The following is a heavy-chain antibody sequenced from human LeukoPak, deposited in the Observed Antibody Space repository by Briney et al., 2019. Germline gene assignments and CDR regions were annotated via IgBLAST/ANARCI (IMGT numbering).Heavy chain of an antibody. D-gene: IGHD4-17*01. V-gene: IGHV3-23*01. CDR1: GFTFSSNA. CDR2: ISGSGGST. CDR3: ATWVYGDYEIDY. J-gene: IGHJ4*02. Sequence: GGSLRLSCAAAGFTFSSNAMSWVRQAPGKWLEWVSAISGSGGSTYYADSVKGRFTISRDNSKNTLYLQMNSLRAEDTAVYYCATWVYGDYEIDYWGQGTLVTVYS.